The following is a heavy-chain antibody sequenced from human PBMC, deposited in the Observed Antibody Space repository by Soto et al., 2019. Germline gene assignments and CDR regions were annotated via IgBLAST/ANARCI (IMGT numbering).Heavy chain of an antibody. D-gene: IGHD6-13*01. CDR1: GGSISSGGYY. Sequence: PSETLSLTCTVSGGSISSGGYYWSWIRQHPGKGLEWIGYIYYSGSTYYNPSLKSRVTISVDTSKNQFSLKLSSVTAADTAVYYCASGLSIAAAGTLWFDPWGQGTLVTVSS. CDR3: ASGLSIAAAGTLWFDP. J-gene: IGHJ5*02. V-gene: IGHV4-31*03. CDR2: IYYSGST.